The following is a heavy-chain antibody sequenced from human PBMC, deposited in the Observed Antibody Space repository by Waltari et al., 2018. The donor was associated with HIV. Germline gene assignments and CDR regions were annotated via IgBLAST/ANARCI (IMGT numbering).Heavy chain of an antibody. CDR1: GFTFSSYS. V-gene: IGHV3-21*01. D-gene: IGHD4-17*01. CDR2: ISSISTFI. Sequence: EVQLVESGGGLVKPGGSLRLSCAASGFTFSSYSMNWVRQAPGKGLEWVSSISSISTFIYDADSVKGRFTISRDNAKNSLYLQMNSLRAEDTAVYYCARDRQGTVTKDFDYWGQGTLVTVSS. J-gene: IGHJ4*02. CDR3: ARDRQGTVTKDFDY.